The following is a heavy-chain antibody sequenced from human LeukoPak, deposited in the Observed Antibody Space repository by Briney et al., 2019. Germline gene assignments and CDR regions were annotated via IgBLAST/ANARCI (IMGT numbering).Heavy chain of an antibody. Sequence: SETLSLTCTVSVGSISGQYWSWIRQPPGKGLEWIGNIYNSGSTNYNPSLKSRVTISVDTSKNQFSLKLSSVTAADTAVYYCARAGDYDNLGWFDPWGQGTLVTVSS. CDR1: VGSISGQY. D-gene: IGHD4-17*01. CDR3: ARAGDYDNLGWFDP. CDR2: IYNSGST. J-gene: IGHJ5*02. V-gene: IGHV4-59*08.